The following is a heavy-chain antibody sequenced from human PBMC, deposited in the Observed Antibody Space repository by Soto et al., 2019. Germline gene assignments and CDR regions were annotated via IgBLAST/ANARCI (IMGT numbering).Heavy chain of an antibody. CDR1: GGSVSSGSYY. CDR3: ARAVDEGGTESFDY. J-gene: IGHJ4*02. D-gene: IGHD2-15*01. Sequence: PSETLSLTCTVSGGSVSSGSYYWSWIRQPPGKGLEWIGYIYYSGSTNYNPSLKSRVTISVDTSKNQFSLKLSSVTAADAAVYYCARAVDEGGTESFDYWGQGTLVTVSS. CDR2: IYYSGST. V-gene: IGHV4-61*01.